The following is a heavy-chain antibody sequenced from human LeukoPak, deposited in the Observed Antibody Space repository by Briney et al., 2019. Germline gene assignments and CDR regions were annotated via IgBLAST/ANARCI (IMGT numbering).Heavy chain of an antibody. J-gene: IGHJ4*02. Sequence: MPSETLSLTCAVYGGSFSGYYWSWIRQPPGKGLEWIGEINHSGSTNYNPSLKSRVTISVDTSNNQFSLNLSSVTAADTAVYYCARVGVGATPCFDYWGQGTLVTVSS. CDR2: INHSGST. D-gene: IGHD1-26*01. CDR1: GGSFSGYY. CDR3: ARVGVGATPCFDY. V-gene: IGHV4-34*01.